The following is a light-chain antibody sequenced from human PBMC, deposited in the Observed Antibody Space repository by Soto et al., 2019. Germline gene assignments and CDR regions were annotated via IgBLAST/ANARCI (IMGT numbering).Light chain of an antibody. Sequence: EIVLTQSPCTLSLSPGERATLSCRASQSVRSNYLAWYQQKPGQAPRLLIYDASSRATGIPDRFSGSGSGTDFTLTISRLEPEDFAVYYCQQYGSSPYTFGGGNKWIS. CDR3: QQYGSSPYT. CDR2: DAS. V-gene: IGKV3-20*01. CDR1: QSVRSNY. J-gene: IGKJ4*01.